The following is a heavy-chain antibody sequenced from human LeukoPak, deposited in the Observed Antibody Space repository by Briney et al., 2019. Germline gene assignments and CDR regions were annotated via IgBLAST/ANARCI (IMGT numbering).Heavy chain of an antibody. CDR3: ARSRGGITMTNYFDC. V-gene: IGHV1-2*02. D-gene: IGHD3-22*01. CDR1: GGTFSSYA. CDR2: INPNSGGT. Sequence: ASVKVSCKASGGTFSSYAISWVRQAPGQGLEWMGWINPNSGGTNYAQKFQGRVTMTRDTSISTAYMELSRLRSDDTAVYYCARSRGGITMTNYFDCWGQGTLVTVSS. J-gene: IGHJ4*02.